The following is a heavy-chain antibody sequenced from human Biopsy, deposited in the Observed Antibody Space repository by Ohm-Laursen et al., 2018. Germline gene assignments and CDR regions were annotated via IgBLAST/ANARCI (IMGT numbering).Heavy chain of an antibody. Sequence: SDTLSLTCSVSGGSVSDSFHFWSWIRQPPGKGLEWIGNVYYSGTTNYNPSLKSRVTVSIDTSKNQFSLKLTSVTAADTAVYFCTRDVKRYCSGSSCYTGYFGMDVWGQGTTVTVS. V-gene: IGHV4-61*01. J-gene: IGHJ6*02. D-gene: IGHD2-2*01. CDR1: GGSVSDSFHF. CDR3: TRDVKRYCSGSSCYTGYFGMDV. CDR2: VYYSGTT.